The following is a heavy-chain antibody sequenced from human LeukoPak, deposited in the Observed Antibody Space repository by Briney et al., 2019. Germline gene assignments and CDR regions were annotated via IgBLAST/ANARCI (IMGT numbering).Heavy chain of an antibody. CDR3: AKDRAAAYYFDY. CDR1: GFTFSSYA. V-gene: IGHV3-23*01. Sequence: GGSLRLSCAASGFTFSSYAMSWVRQAPGKGLEWVSAISGSGGSTYYADSVKGRFTISRDNSKNTLYLQMNSLRAEGTAVYYCAKDRAAAYYFDYWGQGTLVTVSS. D-gene: IGHD6-13*01. CDR2: ISGSGGST. J-gene: IGHJ4*02.